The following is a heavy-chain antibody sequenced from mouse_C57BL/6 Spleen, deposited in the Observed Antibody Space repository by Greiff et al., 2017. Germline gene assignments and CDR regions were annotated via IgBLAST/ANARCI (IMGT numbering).Heavy chain of an antibody. CDR3: ARRENDYEGDAMDY. V-gene: IGHV14-3*01. D-gene: IGHD2-4*01. Sequence: VQLKESVAELVRPGASVKLSCTASGFNIKNTYMHWVKQRPEQGLEWIGRIDPANGNTKYAPKFQGKATIPADTSSNTAYLQLSSLTSEDTAIYYCARRENDYEGDAMDYWGQGTSVTVSS. CDR1: GFNIKNTY. J-gene: IGHJ4*01. CDR2: IDPANGNT.